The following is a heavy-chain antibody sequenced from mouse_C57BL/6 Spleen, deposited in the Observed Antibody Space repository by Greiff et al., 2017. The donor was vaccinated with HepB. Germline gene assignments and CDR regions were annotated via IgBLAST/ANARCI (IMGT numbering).Heavy chain of an antibody. CDR3: ARLVYYGSAHWYFDV. V-gene: IGHV1-81*01. D-gene: IGHD1-1*01. J-gene: IGHJ1*03. CDR1: GYTFTSYG. Sequence: VQLQQSGAELARPGASVKLSCKASGYTFTSYGISWVKQRTGQGLEWIGEIYPRSGNTYYNEKFKGKATLTADKSSSTAYMELRSLTSEDSAVYFCARLVYYGSAHWYFDVWGTGTTVTVSS. CDR2: IYPRSGNT.